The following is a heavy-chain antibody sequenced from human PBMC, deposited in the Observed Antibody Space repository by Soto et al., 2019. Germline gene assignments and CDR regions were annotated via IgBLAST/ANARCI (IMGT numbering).Heavy chain of an antibody. D-gene: IGHD3-9*01. J-gene: IGHJ5*02. V-gene: IGHV4-30-4*01. CDR2: IYYSGST. Sequence: SETLSLTCTVSGGSISSGDYYWCWIRQPPGKGLEWIGYIYYSGSTYYNPSLTSRVTISVDTSKNQFSLKLSSVTAADTAVYYCARRYVDWLGNWFDPWGQGTLVTVSS. CDR1: GGSISSGDYY. CDR3: ARRYVDWLGNWFDP.